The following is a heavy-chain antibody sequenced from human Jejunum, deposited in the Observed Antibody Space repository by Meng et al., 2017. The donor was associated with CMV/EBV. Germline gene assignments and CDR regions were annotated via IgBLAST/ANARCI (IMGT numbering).Heavy chain of an antibody. J-gene: IGHJ4*02. V-gene: IGHV4-39*07. D-gene: IGHD2-15*01. CDR1: SSSSYC. CDR3: ARDNPLGYCSGGSCYLDY. CDR2: IYYSGST. Sequence: SSSSYCWGWPRQPPGKGLEWIGSIYYSGSTSYNPSLKSRVTISVDTSKIQFSLKLSSVTAADTAVYYCARDNPLGYCSGGSCYLDYWGQGTLVTVSS.